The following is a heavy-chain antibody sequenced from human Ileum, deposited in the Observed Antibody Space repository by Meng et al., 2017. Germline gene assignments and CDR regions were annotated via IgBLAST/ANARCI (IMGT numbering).Heavy chain of an antibody. Sequence: QVQLQESGPRLMKPSQTLSLTCTVSGGSISSGDYYWSWVRQAPGKGTEWIGYIYSNGNTYYNPYLRGRLMISIDTSKNQFSLKLSSVTAADTAVYYCARAPKYCTNAVCSRHLDYWGQGTLVTVSS. D-gene: IGHD2-8*01. J-gene: IGHJ4*02. V-gene: IGHV4-30-4*01. CDR3: ARAPKYCTNAVCSRHLDY. CDR1: GGSISSGDYY. CDR2: IYSNGNT.